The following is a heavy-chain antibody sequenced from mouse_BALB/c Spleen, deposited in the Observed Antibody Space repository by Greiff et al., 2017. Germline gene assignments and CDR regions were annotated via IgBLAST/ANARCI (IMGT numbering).Heavy chain of an antibody. Sequence: EVMLVESGGGLVQPGGSLKLSCAASGFTFSSYTMSWVRQTPEKRLEWVAYISNGGGSTYYPDTVKGRFTISRDNAKNTLYLQMSSLKSEDTAMYYCARHIPHYYGSSYAMDYWGQGTSVTVSS. CDR3: ARHIPHYYGSSYAMDY. CDR1: GFTFSSYT. J-gene: IGHJ4*01. D-gene: IGHD1-1*01. CDR2: ISNGGGST. V-gene: IGHV5-12-2*01.